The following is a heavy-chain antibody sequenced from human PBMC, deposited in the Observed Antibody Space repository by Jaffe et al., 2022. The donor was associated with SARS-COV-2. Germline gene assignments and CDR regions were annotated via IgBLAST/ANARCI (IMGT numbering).Heavy chain of an antibody. CDR3: ARDQVYSYGGIDY. Sequence: EVQLVESGGGLVKPGGSLRLSCAASGFTFSSYSMNWVRQAPGKGLEWVSSISSSSSYIYYADSVKGRFTISRDNAKNSLYLQMNSLRAEDTAVYYCARDQVYSYGGIDYWGQGTLVTVSS. J-gene: IGHJ4*02. D-gene: IGHD5-18*01. V-gene: IGHV3-21*01. CDR1: GFTFSSYS. CDR2: ISSSSSYI.